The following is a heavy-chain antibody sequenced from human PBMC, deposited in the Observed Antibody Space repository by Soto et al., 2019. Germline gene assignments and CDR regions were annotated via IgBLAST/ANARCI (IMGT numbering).Heavy chain of an antibody. Sequence: PGGSLRLSCAASGFTFSTYAMSWVRQAPGKGLEWVSGISAGGGTTYYAESVKGRFTTSRDNAKNTLSLEMDSLRAEDTAVYYCAKVRSGSYSEFDYWGQGTLVTVSS. D-gene: IGHD3-10*01. J-gene: IGHJ4*02. CDR2: ISAGGGTT. CDR1: GFTFSTYA. CDR3: AKVRSGSYSEFDY. V-gene: IGHV3-23*01.